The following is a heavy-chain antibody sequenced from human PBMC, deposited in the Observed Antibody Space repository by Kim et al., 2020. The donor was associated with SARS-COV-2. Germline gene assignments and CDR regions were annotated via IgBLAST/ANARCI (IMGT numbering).Heavy chain of an antibody. CDR3: PIVASNLRFLNFEY. CDR1: GFTFSNID. Sequence: GGSLRLPCPASGFTFSNIDMTWVSQSPGKGLKGVSDISGIGPNTYYADSVKGRFTISRNNSKNTLYLELNSLRAEDTAVYYCPIVASNLRFLNFEYWGQGTLVTVSP. J-gene: IGHJ4*02. V-gene: IGHV3-23*01. CDR2: ISGIGPNT. D-gene: IGHD3-3*01.